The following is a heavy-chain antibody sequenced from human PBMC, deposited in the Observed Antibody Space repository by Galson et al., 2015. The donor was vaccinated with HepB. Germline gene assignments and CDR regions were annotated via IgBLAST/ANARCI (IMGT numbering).Heavy chain of an antibody. Sequence: SLRLSCAASGFTFSSYWMHWVRQAPGKGLVWVSRINSDGSSTSYADSVKGRFTISRDNAKNTLYLQMNSLRAEDTAVYYCARFTYYDFWSGPPYGMDVWGQGTTVTVSS. J-gene: IGHJ6*02. V-gene: IGHV3-74*01. CDR2: INSDGSST. CDR3: ARFTYYDFWSGPPYGMDV. D-gene: IGHD3-3*01. CDR1: GFTFSSYW.